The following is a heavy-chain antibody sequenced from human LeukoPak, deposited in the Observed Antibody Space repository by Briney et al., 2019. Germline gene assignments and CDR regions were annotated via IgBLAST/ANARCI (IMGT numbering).Heavy chain of an antibody. CDR2: ISGSGGST. Sequence: GGSLRLSCAASGFTFSRFGMHWVRQAPGKGLEWVSVISGSGGSTYYADSVKGRFTISRDNSKNTLYLQMNSLRAEDTAVYYCAGGHSSNWYWFGPWGQGTLVTVSS. CDR3: AGGHSSNWYWFGP. V-gene: IGHV3-23*01. CDR1: GFTFSRFG. D-gene: IGHD6-13*01. J-gene: IGHJ5*02.